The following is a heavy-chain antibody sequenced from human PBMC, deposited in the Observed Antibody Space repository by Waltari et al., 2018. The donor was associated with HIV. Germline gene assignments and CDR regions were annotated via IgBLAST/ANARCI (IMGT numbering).Heavy chain of an antibody. CDR2: IWYEGSNK. CDR3: ARGPSGRLLDY. D-gene: IGHD1-26*01. J-gene: IGHJ4*02. V-gene: IGHV3-33*01. CDR1: GFTFSSYG. Sequence: QVQLVESGGGVVQPGRSLRLSCAASGFTFSSYGMHWVRQAPGKGVEWGAVIWYEGSNKYYADSVKGRFTISRDNSKNTLYLQMNSLRAEDTAVYYCARGPSGRLLDYWGQGTLVTVSS.